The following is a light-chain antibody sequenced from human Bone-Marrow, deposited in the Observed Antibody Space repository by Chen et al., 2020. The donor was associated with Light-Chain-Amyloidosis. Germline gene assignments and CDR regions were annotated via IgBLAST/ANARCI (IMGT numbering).Light chain of an antibody. Sequence: DIQLTQSPSFLSSSVGDIVTITCRERQGISSYLAWYQQKPVKAPKLLIYAASTVQSGVPSRFSGSESGTEVTLPLSSLQPEDFATYYCKQLNSYPQTFGQGTKVEIK. CDR3: KQLNSYPQT. CDR2: AAS. J-gene: IGKJ1*01. CDR1: QGISSY. V-gene: IGKV1-9*01.